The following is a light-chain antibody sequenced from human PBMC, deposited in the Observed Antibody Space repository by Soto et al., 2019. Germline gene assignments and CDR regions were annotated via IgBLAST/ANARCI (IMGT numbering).Light chain of an antibody. CDR1: QSVLYSANNRNY. V-gene: IGKV4-1*01. CDR2: WAS. CDR3: QQYYSTPPT. J-gene: IGKJ4*01. Sequence: DIVLTQSPDSLAVSXXXXAXXXXXCSQSVLYSANNRNYLAWYQKRLGQPPKLLFYWASTRESGVPDRFSGSGSGTDFTLTISSLQAEDVAVYYCQQYYSTPPTFGGGTKVDI.